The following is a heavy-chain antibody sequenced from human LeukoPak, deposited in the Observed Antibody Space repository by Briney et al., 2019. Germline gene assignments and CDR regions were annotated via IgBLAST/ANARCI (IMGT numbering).Heavy chain of an antibody. Sequence: AAVRVSCAASGYTFINDYIHWFRQAPGQGLEWMGIIYPSGGSTSYAQKFQGRVTMTRDTSTSTVYMGLTRVSSEDTALYYCARPNSGSYIALAFDYWGQGPLLPVPS. CDR1: GYTFINDY. D-gene: IGHD1-26*01. J-gene: IGHJ4*02. CDR2: IYPSGGST. V-gene: IGHV1-46*01. CDR3: ARPNSGSYIALAFDY.